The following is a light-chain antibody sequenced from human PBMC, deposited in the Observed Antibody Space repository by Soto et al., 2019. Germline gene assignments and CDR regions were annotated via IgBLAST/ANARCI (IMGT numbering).Light chain of an antibody. Sequence: QSVLTQPPSVSGAPGQRVTISCTGSSSNIGASSDVHWYQQLPGTAPKLLIYGNSNRPSGVPDRFSGSKSGNTASLTISGLQAEDEADYYCSSYTSSSTLMVFGGGTKLTVL. V-gene: IGLV1-40*01. CDR2: GNS. CDR3: SSYTSSSTLMV. J-gene: IGLJ2*01. CDR1: SSNIGASSD.